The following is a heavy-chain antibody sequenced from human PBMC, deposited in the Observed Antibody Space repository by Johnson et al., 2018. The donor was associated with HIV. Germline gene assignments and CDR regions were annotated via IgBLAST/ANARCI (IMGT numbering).Heavy chain of an antibody. CDR3: ARGIKYCSSNSCPDAHSWSYAFDI. J-gene: IGHJ3*02. Sequence: VQLVESGGDVVQPGGSLRLSCAASGFTFSSYAMSWVRQAPGKGLEWAASISVSGGSTYYADSVKGRFTISSENAKNSLYLQMNSLRAGDTAVYYCARGIKYCSSNSCPDAHSWSYAFDIWGQGTMVTVSS. CDR1: GFTFSSYA. D-gene: IGHD2-2*01. CDR2: ISVSGGST. V-gene: IGHV3-23*04.